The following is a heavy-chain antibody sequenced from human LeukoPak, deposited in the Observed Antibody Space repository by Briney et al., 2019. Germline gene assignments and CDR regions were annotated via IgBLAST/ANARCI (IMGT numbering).Heavy chain of an antibody. CDR3: ARDCLAGSGSYPDY. CDR1: GFTFSSYW. V-gene: IGHV3-7*03. Sequence: GGSLRLSCAASGFTFSSYWMSWVRQAPGKGLEWVANIKQDGSEKYYVDSVKGRFTISRDNAKNSLYLQMNSLRAEDTAVYYCARDCLAGSGSYPDYWGQGTLVTVSS. D-gene: IGHD3-10*01. J-gene: IGHJ4*02. CDR2: IKQDGSEK.